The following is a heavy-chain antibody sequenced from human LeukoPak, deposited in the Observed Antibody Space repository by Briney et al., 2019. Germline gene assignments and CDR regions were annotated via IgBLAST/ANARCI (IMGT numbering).Heavy chain of an antibody. CDR2: ISYDGSNK. V-gene: IGHV3-30*18. Sequence: GGSLRLSCAASGFTFSSYGMHWVRQAPGKGLEWVAVISYDGSNKYYADSVKGRFTISRDNSKNTLYLQMNSLRAEDTAVYYCAKDLPPIVVVTASLDAFDIWGQGTMVTVSS. D-gene: IGHD2-21*02. J-gene: IGHJ3*02. CDR1: GFTFSSYG. CDR3: AKDLPPIVVVTASLDAFDI.